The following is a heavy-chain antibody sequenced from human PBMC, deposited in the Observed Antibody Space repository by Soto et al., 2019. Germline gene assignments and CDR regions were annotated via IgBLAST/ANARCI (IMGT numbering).Heavy chain of an antibody. J-gene: IGHJ6*02. CDR1: GYTFSTYD. V-gene: IGHV1-8*01. D-gene: IGHD3-10*01. Sequence: QVQLVQSGAEVKKPGASVKVSCKASGYTFSTYDINWVRQAPGQGLEWMGWMNPNSGDTGNAQKFLGRVTMTRDSSIRTVYMELSSLSSEDTAVYYCARVNYYGSGSYEDFFYYYGLDVWGQGTTVTVSS. CDR3: ARVNYYGSGSYEDFFYYYGLDV. CDR2: MNPNSGDT.